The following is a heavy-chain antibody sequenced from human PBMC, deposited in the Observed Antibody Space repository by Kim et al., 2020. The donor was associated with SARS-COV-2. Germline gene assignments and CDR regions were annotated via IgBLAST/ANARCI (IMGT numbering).Heavy chain of an antibody. V-gene: IGHV5-10-1*01. CDR2: IDPSDSYT. CDR1: GYSFSSYW. CDR3: ARQDRNCSGNICYSSGMDV. Sequence: GESLKISCKGSGYSFSSYWIRWVRQMPGKGLEWMGKIDPSDSYTNYSPSFQGHVTISADRSISTAYLKWNSLEASDTAMYYCARQDRNCSGNICYSSGMDVWGQGTTVTVSS. J-gene: IGHJ6*02. D-gene: IGHD2-15*01.